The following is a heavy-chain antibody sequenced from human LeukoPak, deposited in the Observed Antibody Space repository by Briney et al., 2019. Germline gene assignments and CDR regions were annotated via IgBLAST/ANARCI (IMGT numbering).Heavy chain of an antibody. V-gene: IGHV3-15*01. J-gene: IGHJ4*02. CDR2: IKSKTDGGTT. CDR3: TIRYYDILTGYFNPHFDY. D-gene: IGHD3-9*01. Sequence: GSLRLSCVASGFTFSNAWMDWVRQAPGKGLEWVGRIKSKTDGGTTDYAAPVKGRFTISRDDSKNTFYLQMNSLKTEDTAVYYCTIRYYDILTGYFNPHFDYWGQGTLVTVSS. CDR1: GFTFSNAW.